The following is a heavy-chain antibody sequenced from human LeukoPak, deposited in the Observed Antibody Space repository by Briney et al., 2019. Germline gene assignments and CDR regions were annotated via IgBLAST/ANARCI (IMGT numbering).Heavy chain of an antibody. CDR1: GGSIGSHY. J-gene: IGHJ6*02. Sequence: PSEALSLTCAVSGGSIGSHYWSWLRQLPGRGLEWIGYIYYSGTTNYNPSLKSRVTISVDTSKNQFSLKLTSVTAADTAVYYCAREDPQTTVPEGLDVWGQGTTVTVSS. D-gene: IGHD4-17*01. CDR3: AREDPQTTVPEGLDV. CDR2: IYYSGTT. V-gene: IGHV4-59*11.